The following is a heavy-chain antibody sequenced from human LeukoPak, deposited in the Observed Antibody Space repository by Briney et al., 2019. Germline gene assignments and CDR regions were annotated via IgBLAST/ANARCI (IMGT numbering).Heavy chain of an antibody. V-gene: IGHV4-61*02. J-gene: IGHJ5*02. CDR3: ARFGWFGELMDNWFDP. Sequence: PSETLSLTCTVSGGSISSGSYYWSWIRQPAGRGLEWIGRIYTSGSTNYNPSLKSRVTISVDTSKNQFSLKLSSVTAADTAVYYCARFGWFGELMDNWFDPWGQGTLVTVSS. CDR1: GGSISSGSYY. D-gene: IGHD3-10*01. CDR2: IYTSGST.